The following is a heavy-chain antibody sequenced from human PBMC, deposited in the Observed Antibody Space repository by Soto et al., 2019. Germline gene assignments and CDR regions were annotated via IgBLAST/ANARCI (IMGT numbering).Heavy chain of an antibody. D-gene: IGHD3-16*01. J-gene: IGHJ6*03. CDR2: IYRSGST. Sequence: SETLSLTCTVSGDSVRNQYWSWIRRPPGRGLEWIGYIYRSGSTTYNPSLKSRLTISVDTSKNQFSLKLSSVTAADTAVYYCARTLDYGHMDVWGKGTTVTVSS. CDR3: ARTLDYGHMDV. V-gene: IGHV4-4*09. CDR1: GDSVRNQY.